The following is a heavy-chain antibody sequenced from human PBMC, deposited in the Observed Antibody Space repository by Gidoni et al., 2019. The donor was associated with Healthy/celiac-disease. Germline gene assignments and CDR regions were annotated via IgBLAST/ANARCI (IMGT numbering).Heavy chain of an antibody. J-gene: IGHJ4*02. D-gene: IGHD6-13*01. CDR3: AKDLGYSSPSGGFDY. CDR1: GFSFSSYA. Sequence: EVQLLESGGGWVQPGGSLRLSCAASGFSFSSYARSWVRQAPGKGLEWFSAISGSGGSTYYADSVKGRFTISRDNSKNTLYLQMNSLRAEDTAVYYCAKDLGYSSPSGGFDYWGQGTLVTVSS. CDR2: ISGSGGST. V-gene: IGHV3-23*01.